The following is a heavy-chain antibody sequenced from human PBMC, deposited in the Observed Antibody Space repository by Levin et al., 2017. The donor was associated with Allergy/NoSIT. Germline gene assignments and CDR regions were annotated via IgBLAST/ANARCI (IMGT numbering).Heavy chain of an antibody. CDR2: ISYDGSNK. CDR1: GFTFSSYG. D-gene: IGHD6-19*01. J-gene: IGHJ4*02. V-gene: IGHV3-30*18. Sequence: PGGSLRLSCAASGFTFSSYGMHWVRQAPGKGLEWVAVISYDGSNKYYADSVKGRFTISRDNSKHTLYLQMNSLRVEDTAVFYCAKDYYSSWYLESSGWYVDYWGQGTLVTVSS. CDR3: AKDYYSSWYLESSGWYVDY.